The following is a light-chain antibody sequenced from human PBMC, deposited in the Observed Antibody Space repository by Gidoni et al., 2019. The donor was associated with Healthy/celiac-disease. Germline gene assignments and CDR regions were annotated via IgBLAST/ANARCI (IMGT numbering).Light chain of an antibody. Sequence: DIQMTQSPSTLSASVGDRVTITCRASQSISSWLAWYQQKPGKAPKLLIYKASSLESGVPSRFSGSGSGTEFPLTISSLQPDDFATYYCQQSHSYSWTFGQGTKVEIK. CDR2: KAS. CDR1: QSISSW. CDR3: QQSHSYSWT. J-gene: IGKJ1*01. V-gene: IGKV1-5*03.